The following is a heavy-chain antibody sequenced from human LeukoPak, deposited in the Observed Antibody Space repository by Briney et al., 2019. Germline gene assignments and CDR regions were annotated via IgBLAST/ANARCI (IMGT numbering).Heavy chain of an antibody. J-gene: IGHJ4*02. D-gene: IGHD4-17*01. CDR3: AKDQVAVTPYYFDY. CDR1: GFTFSGSA. CDR2: IRSKANSYAT. Sequence: PGGSLRLSCAASGFTFSGSAMHWVRQASGKGLEWVGRIRSKANSYATAYAASVKGRFTISRDDSKNTAYLQMNSLRAEDTAVYYCAKDQVAVTPYYFDYRGQGTLVTVSS. V-gene: IGHV3-73*01.